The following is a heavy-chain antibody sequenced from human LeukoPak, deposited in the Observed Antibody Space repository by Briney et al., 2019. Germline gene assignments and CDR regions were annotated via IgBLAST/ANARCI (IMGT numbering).Heavy chain of an antibody. D-gene: IGHD3-3*01. CDR3: ARDIDRYYADY. J-gene: IGHJ4*01. V-gene: IGHV3-7*01. Sequence: PGGSLRLSCAASGFTFSSYAMSWVRQAPGKGLEWVANIRQHGSEEYYVDSVRGRFTISRDNAKNSLYLQMHSLRAEDTAVYYCARDIDRYYADYWGQGTLVTVSS. CDR2: IRQHGSEE. CDR1: GFTFSSYA.